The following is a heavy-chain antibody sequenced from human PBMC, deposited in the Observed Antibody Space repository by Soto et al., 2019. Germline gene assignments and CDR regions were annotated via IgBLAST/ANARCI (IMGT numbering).Heavy chain of an antibody. CDR3: ARAHYGDYGYGMDV. V-gene: IGHV4-30-2*01. Sequence: QLQLQESGSGLVKPSQTLSLSCAVSGGSISSGGYSWSWIRQPPGKGLEWIGYIYHSGTTYYNPSLKSRVTISVDRSKNQFSLKLSSVTAADTAVYYCARAHYGDYGYGMDVWGQGTTVTVSS. CDR2: IYHSGTT. CDR1: GGSISSGGYS. D-gene: IGHD4-17*01. J-gene: IGHJ6*02.